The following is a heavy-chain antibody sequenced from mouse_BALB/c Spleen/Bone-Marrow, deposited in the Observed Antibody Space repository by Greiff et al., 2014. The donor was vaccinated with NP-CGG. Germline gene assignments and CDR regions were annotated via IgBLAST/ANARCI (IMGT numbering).Heavy chain of an antibody. CDR3: KSNNYGSSRGFVY. Sequence: VQLQESDAELVKPGASVKMSCRASGYTFTDHAIHWVKQKPEQGLEWIGYISPGNGDIKYNEKFKGKATLTADKSSSTAYMQHNSLTSEDSAVYFCKSNNYGSSRGFVYWGQGTPVTVSA. CDR1: GYTFTDHA. CDR2: ISPGNGDI. J-gene: IGHJ3*01. V-gene: IGHV1S53*02. D-gene: IGHD1-1*01.